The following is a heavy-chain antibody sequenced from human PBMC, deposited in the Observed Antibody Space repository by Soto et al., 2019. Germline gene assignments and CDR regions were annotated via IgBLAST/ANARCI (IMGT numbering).Heavy chain of an antibody. CDR1: GYSFTTYW. CDR3: ARHEPLYYSYYGMDV. J-gene: IGHJ6*02. CDR2: IYPGDSDT. V-gene: IGHV5-51*01. Sequence: PGASLKISCKASGYSFTTYWIGWVRQLPGKGLEWMGIIYPGDSDTRYSPSFLGQVTISADNSISTAYLQWSSLKASDTATYYCARHEPLYYSYYGMDVWGQGTTVTVSS.